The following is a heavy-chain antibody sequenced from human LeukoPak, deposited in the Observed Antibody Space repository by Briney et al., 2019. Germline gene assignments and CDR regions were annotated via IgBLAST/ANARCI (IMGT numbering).Heavy chain of an antibody. V-gene: IGHV3-23*01. D-gene: IGHD6-19*01. Sequence: GGSLRLSCVVSGFTFRTYGMHWVRQAPGKGLEWVSVISGSGGSTYYADSVKGRFTISRDNSKNTLFLQMNSLRAEDTAIYYCAKGSGSIAVDNLCVYWGQGTLVTVSS. CDR3: AKGSGSIAVDNLCVY. CDR2: ISGSGGST. J-gene: IGHJ4*02. CDR1: GFTFRTYG.